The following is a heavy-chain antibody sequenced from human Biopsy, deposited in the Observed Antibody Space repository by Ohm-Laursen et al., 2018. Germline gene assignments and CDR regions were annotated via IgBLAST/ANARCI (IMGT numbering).Heavy chain of an antibody. CDR1: GYSISSGYY. J-gene: IGHJ4*02. V-gene: IGHV4-38-2*01. CDR2: IYHSGST. Sequence: TLSLTCAVSGYSISSGYYWGWIRQPPGKGLEWIGSIYHSGSTYYNPSLKSRVTISVDTSKNQFSLKLSSVTAADTAGYHCARGQALKSFDYWGQGTLVTVSS. CDR3: ARGQALKSFDY.